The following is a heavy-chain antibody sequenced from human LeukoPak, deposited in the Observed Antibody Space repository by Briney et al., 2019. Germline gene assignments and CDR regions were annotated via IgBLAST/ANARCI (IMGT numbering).Heavy chain of an antibody. CDR3: ARQFNF. Sequence: SETLSLSCTVFGGSLSSYYWVWVRQPPGKGLEWIGLIYSSGSIKYNPSLKSRLTISLDTSNNQISLKLTSVTAADTAIYYCARQFNFGGQGTRVPVSS. V-gene: IGHV4-59*08. CDR1: GGSLSSYY. D-gene: IGHD5-24*01. J-gene: IGHJ4*02. CDR2: IYSSGSI.